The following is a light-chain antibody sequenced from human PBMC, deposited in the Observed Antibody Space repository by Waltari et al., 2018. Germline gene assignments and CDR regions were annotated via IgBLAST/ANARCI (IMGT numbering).Light chain of an antibody. V-gene: IGLV2-14*03. CDR2: DVT. J-gene: IGLJ2*01. CDR3: SSYTTSSTVV. CDR1: SSDLGTYDY. Sequence: QSALTQPASVSGSPGQSITFSCTGTSSDLGTYDYVYWYQQHPGKAPKLMIYDVTKRPSGVSDRFSGSKSGNTASLTISGLQAEDEADYYCSSYTTSSTVVFGGGTKVTVL.